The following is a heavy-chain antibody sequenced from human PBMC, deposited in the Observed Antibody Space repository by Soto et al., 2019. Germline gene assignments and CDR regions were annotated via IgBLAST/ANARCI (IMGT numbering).Heavy chain of an antibody. CDR1: GYRFTSYC. J-gene: IGHJ6*02. CDR3: ARRTLGYCSGGSCYSYGMDV. D-gene: IGHD2-15*01. V-gene: IGHV5-51*01. Sequence: TGESLKISCKGSGYRFTSYCIGWVRQMPWKGLEWMGIIYPCDSDTRYSPSFQGQVTISADKSISTAYLQWSSLKASGTAMYYCARRTLGYCSGGSCYSYGMDVWGQGTTLTVYS. CDR2: IYPCDSDT.